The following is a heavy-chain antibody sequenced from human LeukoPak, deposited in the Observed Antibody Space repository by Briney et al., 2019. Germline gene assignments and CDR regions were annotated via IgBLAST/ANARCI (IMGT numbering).Heavy chain of an antibody. D-gene: IGHD6-13*01. Sequence: ASVKVSCKASGYIFTGYYMHWVRQAPGQGLEWMGWINPNSGDTNYAQKFQGRVTMTRDTSISTAYMELSRLRSDDTAVYYCARVHRQQQKRHWYFDLWGRGTLVTVSS. CDR2: INPNSGDT. CDR3: ARVHRQQQKRHWYFDL. CDR1: GYIFTGYY. V-gene: IGHV1-2*02. J-gene: IGHJ2*01.